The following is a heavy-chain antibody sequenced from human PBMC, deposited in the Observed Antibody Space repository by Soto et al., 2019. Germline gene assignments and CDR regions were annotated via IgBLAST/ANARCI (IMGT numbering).Heavy chain of an antibody. CDR3: ASGETFDP. J-gene: IGHJ5*02. V-gene: IGHV1-8*01. CDR1: GYTFTSYD. CDR2: MNCDSGNT. Sequence: QVQLVQSGAEVKKPGASVKVSCKASGYTFTSYDINWVRQATGQGLEWMGWMNCDSGNTGFAPNFQGRVSMTRDSSSNTAYMELRSLRSDDTAIYYCASGETFDPWGQGTLVTVSS.